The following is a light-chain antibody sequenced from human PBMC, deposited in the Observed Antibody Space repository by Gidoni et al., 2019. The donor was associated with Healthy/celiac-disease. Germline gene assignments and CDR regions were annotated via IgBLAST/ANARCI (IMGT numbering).Light chain of an antibody. J-gene: IGKJ2*01. CDR2: GAS. CDR3: QQYGSPPYT. CDR1: QSVSSNY. V-gene: IGKV3-20*01. Sequence: IVLTQSPGTLSLSPGERTTLSSRASQSVSSNYLAWYQQKPGQAPRLLIYGASSRATGIPDRFSGSGSGTDFTLTISRLEPEDFAVYYCQQYGSPPYTFGQGTKLEIK.